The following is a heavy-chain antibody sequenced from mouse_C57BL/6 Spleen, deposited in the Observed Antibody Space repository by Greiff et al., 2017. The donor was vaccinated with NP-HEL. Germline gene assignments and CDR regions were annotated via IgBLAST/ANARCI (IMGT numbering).Heavy chain of an antibody. V-gene: IGHV3-6*01. CDR2: ISYDGSN. J-gene: IGHJ3*01. CDR1: GYSITSGYY. D-gene: IGHD2-5*01. CDR3: ARDYSNYVWFAY. Sequence: DVKLQESGPGLVKPSQSLSLTCSVTGYSITSGYYWNWIRQFPGNKLEWMGYISYDGSNNYNPSLKNRISITRDTSKNQFFLKLNSVTTEDTATYYCARDYSNYVWFAYWGQGTLVTVSA.